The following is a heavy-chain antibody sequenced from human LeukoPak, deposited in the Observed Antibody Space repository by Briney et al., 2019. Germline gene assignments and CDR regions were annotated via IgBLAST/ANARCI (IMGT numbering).Heavy chain of an antibody. Sequence: GASVKVSCNASGYTFTGYYMHWVRQAPGQGLEWMGWINPNSGGTNYAQKFQGRVTMTRDTSISTAYMELSRLRSDDTAVYYCASTSIAVAGTHYYYYMDVWGKGTTVTISS. J-gene: IGHJ6*03. V-gene: IGHV1-2*02. CDR3: ASTSIAVAGTHYYYYMDV. CDR1: GYTFTGYY. CDR2: INPNSGGT. D-gene: IGHD6-19*01.